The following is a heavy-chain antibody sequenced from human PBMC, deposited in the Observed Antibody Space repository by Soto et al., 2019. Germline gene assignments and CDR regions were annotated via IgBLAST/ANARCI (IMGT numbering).Heavy chain of an antibody. Sequence: QVQLVQSGAEVKKPGSSVKVSCKASGGTFSSYAISWVRQAPGQGLEWMGGIIPIFGTANYAQQFQGRVTITADESTSTAYMERSSLRSEDTAVYYCARADTAMVLDYWVQGTLVTVSS. D-gene: IGHD5-18*01. CDR1: GGTFSSYA. J-gene: IGHJ4*02. CDR3: ARADTAMVLDY. V-gene: IGHV1-69*01. CDR2: IIPIFGTA.